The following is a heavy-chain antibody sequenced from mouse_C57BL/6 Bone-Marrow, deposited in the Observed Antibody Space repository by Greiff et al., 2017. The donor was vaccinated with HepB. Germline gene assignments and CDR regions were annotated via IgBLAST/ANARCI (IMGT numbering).Heavy chain of an antibody. Sequence: QVQLQQPGAELVKPGASVKLSCKASGYTFTSYWMHWVKQRPGQGLEWIGMIHPNSGSTNYNEKFKSKATLTVDKSSSTSYMQLSSLTSEDSAVYYGACDYDGSSYRWYCDVWCTGTTVTVSS. CDR2: IHPNSGST. J-gene: IGHJ1*03. D-gene: IGHD1-1*01. V-gene: IGHV1-64*01. CDR3: ACDYDGSSYRWYCDV. CDR1: GYTFTSYW.